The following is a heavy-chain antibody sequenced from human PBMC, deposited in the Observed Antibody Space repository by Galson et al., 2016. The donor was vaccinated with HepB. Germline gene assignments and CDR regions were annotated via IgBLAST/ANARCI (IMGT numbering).Heavy chain of an antibody. CDR2: IIPIFGSA. D-gene: IGHD6-13*01. J-gene: IGHJ3*02. CDR3: ARDARHRSTWYLAFDI. CDR1: GGTFSSYA. V-gene: IGHV1-69*13. Sequence: SVKVSCKASGGTFSSYAIGWVRQAPGQGLEWMGGIIPIFGSANYAQKFQGRLTITADESTSTAYMELSSLRSEDTAVYYCARDARHRSTWYLAFDIWGQGTMLTVSS.